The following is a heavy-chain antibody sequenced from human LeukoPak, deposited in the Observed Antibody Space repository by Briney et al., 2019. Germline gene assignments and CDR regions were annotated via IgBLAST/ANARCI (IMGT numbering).Heavy chain of an antibody. V-gene: IGHV3-48*04. J-gene: IGHJ4*02. Sequence: GGSLRLSCAASGFTFNTYNMNWVRQAPGKGLEWVSYISSSSSTIYYADSVKGRFTISRDNAKNSLYLQMNSLRAEDTAVYYCARDIPARGYCSGGGCYSTPYYWGQGTLVTVSS. CDR2: ISSSSSTI. CDR1: GFTFNTYN. D-gene: IGHD2-15*01. CDR3: ARDIPARGYCSGGGCYSTPYY.